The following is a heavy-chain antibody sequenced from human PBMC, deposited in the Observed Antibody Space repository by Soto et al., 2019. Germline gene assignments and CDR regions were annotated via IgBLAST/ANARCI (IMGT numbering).Heavy chain of an antibody. Sequence: SETLSLTCTVSGGSISSYYWSWIRQPPGKGLEWIGYIYYSGSTNYNPSLKSRVTISVDTSKNQFSLKLSSVTAADTAVYYCARIVLLRGAFDIWGQGTMVTVSS. J-gene: IGHJ3*02. V-gene: IGHV4-59*12. CDR3: ARIVLLRGAFDI. CDR1: GGSISSYY. D-gene: IGHD3-10*01. CDR2: IYYSGST.